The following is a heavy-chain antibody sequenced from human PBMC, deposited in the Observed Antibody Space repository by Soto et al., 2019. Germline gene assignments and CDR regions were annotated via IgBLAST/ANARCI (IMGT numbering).Heavy chain of an antibody. J-gene: IGHJ3*02. CDR1: PPSFSGSF. CDR2: INQSGRA. D-gene: IGHD6-13*01. CDR3: ARGRFSGEQQLVRGPFDI. Sequence: SETPSLTCSFYPPSFSGSFWSWIGQPPGRGLEWIGEINQSGRANYHPSLRSRVTISVDTSKNQFSVNPSSVLAADTAVYYCARGRFSGEQQLVRGPFDIWGQGTMVT. V-gene: IGHV4-34*01.